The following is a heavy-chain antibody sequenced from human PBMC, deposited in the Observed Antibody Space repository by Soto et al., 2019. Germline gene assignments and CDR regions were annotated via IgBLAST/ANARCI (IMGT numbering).Heavy chain of an antibody. Sequence: QVQLVQSGAEVKKPGSSVKVSCKASGGTFSSYAISWVRQAPGQGLEWMGGIIPIFGTANYAQKFQGRVTITADESTSTAYMELSSLRSEDTAVYYCARDLADCSSTSCYVEAFDIWGQGTMVTVSS. V-gene: IGHV1-69*01. J-gene: IGHJ3*02. CDR2: IIPIFGTA. CDR1: GGTFSSYA. D-gene: IGHD2-2*01. CDR3: ARDLADCSSTSCYVEAFDI.